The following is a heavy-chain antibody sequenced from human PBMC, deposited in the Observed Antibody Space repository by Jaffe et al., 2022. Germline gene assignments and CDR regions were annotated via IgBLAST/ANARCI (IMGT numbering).Heavy chain of an antibody. CDR1: GYSISSGYY. D-gene: IGHD4-17*01. V-gene: IGHV4-38-2*01. Sequence: QVQLQESGPGLVKPSETLSLTCAVSGYSISSGYYWGWIRQPPGKGLEWIGSIYHSGSTYYNPSLKSRVTISVDTSKNQFSLKLSSVTAADTAVYYCARRGPSGDYGDYVRYWGQGTLVTVSS. CDR2: IYHSGST. CDR3: ARRGPSGDYGDYVRY. J-gene: IGHJ4*02.